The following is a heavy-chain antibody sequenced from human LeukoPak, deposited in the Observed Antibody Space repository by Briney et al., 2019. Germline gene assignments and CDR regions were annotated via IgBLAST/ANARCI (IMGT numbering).Heavy chain of an antibody. J-gene: IGHJ4*02. D-gene: IGHD5-12*01. CDR3: ARVVATIGYDY. CDR1: GFTFSDYY. V-gene: IGHV3-11*04. Sequence: GGSLRLSCAASGFTFSDYYMSWVRQAPGRGLEWVSYISSSGSTIYYADSVKGRFTISRDNAKNSLYLQMNSLRAEDTAVYYCARVVATIGYDYWGQGTLVTVSS. CDR2: ISSSGSTI.